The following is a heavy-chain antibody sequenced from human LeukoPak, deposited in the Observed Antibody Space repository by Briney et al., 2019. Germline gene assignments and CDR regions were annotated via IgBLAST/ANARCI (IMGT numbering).Heavy chain of an antibody. D-gene: IGHD2-2*01. Sequence: SETLSLTCTVSGASISSYYWSWIRQPPGKGLEWLGYIYTSETTNFTPALRSRVTISIATSKNQVSLRLSSVTAADTALYYCARHRSPSSLSFFDIWGQGMLVIVSS. CDR3: ARHRSPSSLSFFDI. CDR2: IYTSETT. V-gene: IGHV4-4*09. J-gene: IGHJ4*02. CDR1: GASISSYY.